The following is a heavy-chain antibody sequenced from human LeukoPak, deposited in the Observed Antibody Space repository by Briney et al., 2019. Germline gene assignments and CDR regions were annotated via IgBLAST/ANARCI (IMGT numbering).Heavy chain of an antibody. CDR2: INHSGST. V-gene: IGHV4-34*01. CDR3: ARGKNIPPLFDY. D-gene: IGHD2/OR15-2a*01. CDR1: GGSFSGYY. J-gene: IGHJ4*02. Sequence: PSETLSLTCAVYGGSFSGYYWSWIRQPPGKGLEWIGEINHSGSTNYNPSLKSRVTISVDTSKNQFSLKLSSVTAADTAVYYCARGKNIPPLFDYWGQGTLVTVSS.